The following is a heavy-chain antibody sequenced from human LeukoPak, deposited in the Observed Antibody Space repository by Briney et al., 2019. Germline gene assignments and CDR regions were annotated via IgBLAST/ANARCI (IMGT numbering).Heavy chain of an antibody. CDR3: ARNPYGAHPFDY. Sequence: GGSLRLSCAASGFTFSSYAMHWVRQAPGKGLEWVAVISYDGGNKYYADSVKGRFTISRDNSKNTLYLQMNSLRAEDTAVYYCARNPYGAHPFDYWGQGTLVTVSS. CDR2: ISYDGGNK. V-gene: IGHV3-30-3*01. CDR1: GFTFSSYA. D-gene: IGHD3-10*01. J-gene: IGHJ4*02.